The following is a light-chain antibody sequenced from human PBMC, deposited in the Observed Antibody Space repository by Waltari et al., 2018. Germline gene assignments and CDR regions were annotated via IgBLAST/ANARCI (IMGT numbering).Light chain of an antibody. CDR3: QQRSNWPT. CDR1: QGVSSY. J-gene: IGKJ3*01. CDR2: DAS. Sequence: EIVLTQSPATLSLSPGERATLPCRASQGVSSYLACYQQKPGQAPRLLIYDASNRATGIPARLSGSGSGTEFTLTMSSREPEDFAVYYCQQRSNWPTFGPGTKVDIK. V-gene: IGKV3-11*01.